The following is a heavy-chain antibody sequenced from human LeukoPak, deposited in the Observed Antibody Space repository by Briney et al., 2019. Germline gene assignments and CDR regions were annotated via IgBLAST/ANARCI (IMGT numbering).Heavy chain of an antibody. Sequence: SETLSLTCSVSGGSISSSGHYWGCIRQSPEKGLDWIGSIYSNGNTYYNPSVKSRVTISVDTSKNQFSLKLTSVTAAETAVYYCARSATVTTGYFDYWGQGALVTVSS. CDR1: GGSISSSGHY. CDR2: IYSNGNT. CDR3: ARSATVTTGYFDY. J-gene: IGHJ4*02. V-gene: IGHV4-39*07. D-gene: IGHD4-17*01.